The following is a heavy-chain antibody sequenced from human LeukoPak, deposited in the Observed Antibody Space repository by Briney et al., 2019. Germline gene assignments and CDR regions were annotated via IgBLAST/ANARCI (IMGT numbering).Heavy chain of an antibody. CDR1: GGSISSYY. D-gene: IGHD2-15*01. CDR3: ARDLGSYYYYYYMDV. Sequence: SETLSLTCTVSGGSISSYYWGWIRQPPGKGLEWIGSIYYSGSTYYNPSLKSRVTISVDTSKNQFSLKLSSVTAADTAVYYCARDLGSYYYYYYMDVWGKGTTVTVSS. V-gene: IGHV4-39*07. CDR2: IYYSGST. J-gene: IGHJ6*03.